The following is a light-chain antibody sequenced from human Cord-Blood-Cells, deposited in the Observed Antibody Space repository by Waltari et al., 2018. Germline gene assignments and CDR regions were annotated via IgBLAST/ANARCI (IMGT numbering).Light chain of an antibody. CDR1: SSDVGGYNY. V-gene: IGLV2-14*01. J-gene: IGLJ2*01. Sequence: QYALTKPASVSGSPGQSITISCTGTSSDVGGYNYVSWYQQHPGKAPKLMIYDVSNRPSGVSNRFSGSKSGNTASLTISGLQAEDEADYYCSSYTSSSTVVFGGGTKLTVL. CDR2: DVS. CDR3: SSYTSSSTVV.